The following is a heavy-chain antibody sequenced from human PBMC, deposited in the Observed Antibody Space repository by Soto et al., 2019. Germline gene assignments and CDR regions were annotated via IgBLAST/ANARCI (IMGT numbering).Heavy chain of an antibody. CDR2: INHSGST. CDR3: ARLGFEQQLALFDYGMDV. Sequence: SETLSLTCAVYVGSFIGYYWSWIRQPPGKGLEWIGEINHSGSTNYNPSLKSRVTISVDTSKNQFSLKLSSVTAADTAVYYCARLGFEQQLALFDYGMDVWGQGTTVTVSS. J-gene: IGHJ6*02. V-gene: IGHV4-34*01. D-gene: IGHD6-13*01. CDR1: VGSFIGYY.